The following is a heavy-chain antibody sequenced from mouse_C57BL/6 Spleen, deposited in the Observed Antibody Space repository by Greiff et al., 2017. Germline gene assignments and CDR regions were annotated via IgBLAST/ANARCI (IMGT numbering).Heavy chain of an antibody. V-gene: IGHV5-17*01. CDR1: GFTFSDYG. J-gene: IGHJ4*01. Sequence: EVMLVESGGGLVKPGGSLKLSCAASGFTFSDYGMHWVRQAPEKGLEWVAYISSGGSTIYYADTVKGRFTISRDNAKNTLFLQMTSLRSEDTAMYYCARDYYYAMDYWGQGTSVTVSS. CDR3: ARDYYYAMDY. CDR2: ISSGGSTI.